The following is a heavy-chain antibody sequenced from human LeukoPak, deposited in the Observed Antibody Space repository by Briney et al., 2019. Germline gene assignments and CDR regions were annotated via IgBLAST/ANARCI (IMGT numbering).Heavy chain of an antibody. D-gene: IGHD1-26*01. V-gene: IGHV4-31*03. CDR2: IYHSGST. CDR3: ARVVGPGSSIDF. Sequence: PSETLSLTCTVSGGSISSGGYYWSWIRQHPGKGLEWIGNIYHSGSTYYNPLLNSRVSISVDTSKNQFSLNVRSVNAADTAVYYCARVVGPGSSIDFWGQGALVTVSS. J-gene: IGHJ4*02. CDR1: GGSISSGGYY.